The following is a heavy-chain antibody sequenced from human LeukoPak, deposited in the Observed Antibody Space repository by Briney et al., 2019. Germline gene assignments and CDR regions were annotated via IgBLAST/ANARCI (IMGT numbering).Heavy chain of an antibody. V-gene: IGHV4-61*02. J-gene: IGHJ4*02. CDR1: GGSISSGSYY. D-gene: IGHD1-1*01. Sequence: SETLSLTCTVSGGSISSGSYYWSWIRQPAGKGLEWIGRIYTSGSTNYNPSLKSRVTISVDTSKHQFSLKLSSVTAADTAVYYCARGVPRNDIWGQGTLVTVSS. CDR2: IYTSGST. CDR3: ARGVPRNDI.